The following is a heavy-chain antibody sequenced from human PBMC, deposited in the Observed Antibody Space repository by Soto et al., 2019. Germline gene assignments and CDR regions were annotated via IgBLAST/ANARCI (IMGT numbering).Heavy chain of an antibody. CDR1: GFTVSNNY. CDR2: IYSGGYT. D-gene: IGHD3-10*01. Sequence: EVQLVESGGGLIQPGGSLRLSCAVSGFTVSNNYMSWVRQAPGKGLEGVSVIYSGGYTAYGDSVKGRFTISRDNSNNPLYLQMNSRGPDAWAVYSWATDPGGGGYWGQGTLVTVSS. V-gene: IGHV3-53*01. J-gene: IGHJ4*02. CDR3: ATDPGGGGY.